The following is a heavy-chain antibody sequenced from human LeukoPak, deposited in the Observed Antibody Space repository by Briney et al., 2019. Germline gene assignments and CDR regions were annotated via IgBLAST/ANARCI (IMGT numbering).Heavy chain of an antibody. CDR2: ISWNSGSI. CDR1: GFTFDDYA. D-gene: IGHD3-3*01. V-gene: IGHV3-9*01. Sequence: GGSLRLSCAASGFTFDDYAMHWVRQAPGKGLEWVSGISWNSGSIGYADSVKGRFTISRDNAKNTLYLQMNSLRAEDTAVHYCARGVRRFLEWVSMDVWGKGTTVTVSS. CDR3: ARGVRRFLEWVSMDV. J-gene: IGHJ6*03.